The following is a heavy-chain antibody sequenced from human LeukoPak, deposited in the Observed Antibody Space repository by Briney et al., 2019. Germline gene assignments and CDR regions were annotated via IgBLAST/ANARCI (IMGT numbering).Heavy chain of an antibody. D-gene: IGHD3-9*01. Sequence: PGGSLRLSCAASGFTFSSYAMSWVRQAPGKGLEWVSAISGSGGSTYYADSVKGRFTISRDNSKNTLYLQMNSLRAEDTAVYYCAKGGNILTGCYMGYFDYWGQGTLVTVSS. CDR3: AKGGNILTGCYMGYFDY. J-gene: IGHJ4*02. CDR1: GFTFSSYA. CDR2: ISGSGGST. V-gene: IGHV3-23*01.